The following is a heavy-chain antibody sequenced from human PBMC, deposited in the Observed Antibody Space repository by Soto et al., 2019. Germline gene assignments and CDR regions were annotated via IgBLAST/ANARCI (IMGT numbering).Heavy chain of an antibody. D-gene: IGHD3-16*01. Sequence: EVQLVETGGGLIQPGGSRRLSCADAGLTVNSHYMSWARQAPGKGMEWVSVVYSGEKTVYADSVRGRFTLSRDESKNTLYLQMNRFRGEDTDVYYFAREGRDSYVYRIDYWGQGTLVTVSP. V-gene: IGHV3-53*02. CDR1: GLTVNSHY. CDR3: AREGRDSYVYRIDY. J-gene: IGHJ4*02. CDR2: VYSGEKT.